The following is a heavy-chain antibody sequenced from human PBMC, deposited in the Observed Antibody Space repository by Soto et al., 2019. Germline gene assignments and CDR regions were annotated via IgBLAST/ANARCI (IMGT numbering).Heavy chain of an antibody. Sequence: QVQLVESGGGVVQPGRSLRLSCAASGFTFSSYGMHWVRQAPGKGLEWVAVISYDGSNKYYADSVKGRFTISRDNSKNTLYLQMNSLRAEDTAVYYCAKDISELEQLYYFDYWGQGTLVTVSS. CDR2: ISYDGSNK. J-gene: IGHJ4*02. CDR3: AKDISELEQLYYFDY. D-gene: IGHD1-1*01. V-gene: IGHV3-30*18. CDR1: GFTFSSYG.